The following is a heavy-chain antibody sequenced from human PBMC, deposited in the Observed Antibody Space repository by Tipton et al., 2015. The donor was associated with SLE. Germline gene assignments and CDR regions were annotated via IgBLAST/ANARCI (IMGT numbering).Heavy chain of an antibody. CDR3: ARGRPEYDFWSAQTFYFFDY. J-gene: IGHJ4*02. CDR1: GFTFDDYA. CDR2: ISWNSGSI. Sequence: SLRLSCAASGFTFDDYAMHWVRQAPGKGLEWVSGISWNSGSIGYADSVKGRFTISRDNAKNSLYLQMNSLRAEDTALCYCARGRPEYDFWSAQTFYFFDYWGQGTLVTVSS. V-gene: IGHV3-9*01. D-gene: IGHD3-3*01.